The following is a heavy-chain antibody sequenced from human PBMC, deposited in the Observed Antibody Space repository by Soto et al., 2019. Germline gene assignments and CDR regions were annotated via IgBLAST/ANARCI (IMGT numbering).Heavy chain of an antibody. CDR2: IIPIFGTA. CDR1: GGTFSSYA. Sequence: QVQLVQSGAEVKKPGSSVKVSCKASGGTFSSYAISWVRQAPGQGLEWMGGIIPIFGTANYAQKFQGRVTITADESTSTAYMELSSLRSEDTAVYYCATNMYYYDSSGYRNDAFDIWGQGTMVTVSS. CDR3: ATNMYYYDSSGYRNDAFDI. V-gene: IGHV1-69*01. D-gene: IGHD3-22*01. J-gene: IGHJ3*02.